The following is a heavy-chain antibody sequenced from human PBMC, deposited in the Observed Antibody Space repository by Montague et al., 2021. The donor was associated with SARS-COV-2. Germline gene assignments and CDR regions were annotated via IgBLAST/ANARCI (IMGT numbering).Heavy chain of an antibody. J-gene: IGHJ2*01. CDR3: ASAGFSSGWGVPHWYFDV. CDR1: GGSISSYY. D-gene: IGHD6-19*01. Sequence: SETLSLTCTVSGGSISSYYWSWIRQPPGKGLEWIGYIYYSGSTKYNPSLKSRVIMSVDTSKNQFSLRLSSVTTADTAVYHCASAGFSSGWGVPHWYFDVWGRGTLVTVSS. CDR2: IYYSGST. V-gene: IGHV4-59*01.